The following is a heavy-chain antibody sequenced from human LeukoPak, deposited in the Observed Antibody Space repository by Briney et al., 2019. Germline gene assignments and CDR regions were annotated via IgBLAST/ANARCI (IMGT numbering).Heavy chain of an antibody. CDR1: GFTFSTYA. Sequence: PGGSLRLSCAASGFTFSTYAMNWVRQAPGKGLEWVSSISSSSGYIYYADSVKGRFTISRDNAENSLYLQMNSLRAEDTAVYYCTRGGTVTTGIDYWGQGTLVTVSS. V-gene: IGHV3-21*01. J-gene: IGHJ4*02. D-gene: IGHD4-17*01. CDR2: ISSSSGYI. CDR3: TRGGTVTTGIDY.